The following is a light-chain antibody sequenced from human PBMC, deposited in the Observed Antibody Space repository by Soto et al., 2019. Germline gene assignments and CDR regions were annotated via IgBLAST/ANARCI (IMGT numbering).Light chain of an antibody. J-gene: IGKJ2*02. CDR1: QTIATY. CDR2: AAS. Sequence: DIQMTQSPSSLSASVGDRVTITCRASQTIATYLNWYQQKPGKAPKLLIYAASNLDGGVPSRCSGSGSGTDFTLTISSLQPEDFATCYCQQSHSGRTFGQGTKLQIK. V-gene: IGKV1-39*01. CDR3: QQSHSGRT.